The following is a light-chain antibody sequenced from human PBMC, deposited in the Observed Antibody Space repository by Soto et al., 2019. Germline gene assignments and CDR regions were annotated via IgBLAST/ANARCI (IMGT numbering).Light chain of an antibody. CDR1: QSVSSSY. V-gene: IGKV3-20*01. CDR3: QQYASLIT. Sequence: EIVLTQSPGTLSLSPGERATLSCRASQSVSSSYLAWYQQKPGQAPRLLIYGASSRATAIPDRFSGSGSGTDFTLTISRLEPDDSAVYYCQQYASLITFGQGTRLEIK. CDR2: GAS. J-gene: IGKJ5*01.